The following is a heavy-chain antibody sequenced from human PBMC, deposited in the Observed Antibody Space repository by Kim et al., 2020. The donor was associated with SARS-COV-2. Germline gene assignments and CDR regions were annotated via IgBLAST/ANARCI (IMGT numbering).Heavy chain of an antibody. CDR1: GDSISSNSAT. CDR2: TYYRSKWYS. J-gene: IGHJ3*02. D-gene: IGHD3-10*01. Sequence: SQTLSLTCAISGDSISSNSATWNWIRQSPSRGLEWLGRTYYRSKWYSYYAVSVKSRITINPDTSKNQFSLQMNSVTPEDTAVYCCARDYYYGSGSHDAFDIWGQGTMVTVSS. V-gene: IGHV6-1*01. CDR3: ARDYYYGSGSHDAFDI.